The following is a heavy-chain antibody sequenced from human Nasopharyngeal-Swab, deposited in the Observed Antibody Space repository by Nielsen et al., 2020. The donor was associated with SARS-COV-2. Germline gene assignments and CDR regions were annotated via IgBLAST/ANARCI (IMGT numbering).Heavy chain of an antibody. Sequence: WMRQSPGQGLEWVAVISYDGSNKYYADSVKGRFTISRDNSKNTLYLQMNSLRAEDTAVYYCARGGGSSSSAPFDYWGQGTLVTVSS. V-gene: IGHV3-30-3*01. CDR3: ARGGGSSSSAPFDY. CDR2: ISYDGSNK. D-gene: IGHD6-6*01. J-gene: IGHJ4*02.